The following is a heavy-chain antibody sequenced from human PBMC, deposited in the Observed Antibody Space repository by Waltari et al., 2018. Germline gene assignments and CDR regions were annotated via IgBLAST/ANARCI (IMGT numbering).Heavy chain of an antibody. CDR3: TTLARGESGDY. CDR1: GFTFNTYW. Sequence: EVQLVESGGGLVQPVGSLRLSCAASGFTFNTYWMKWIRQAPGKGLEWVANINPDGSQKFYVDSVKGRFTVSRDNAQNSLYLQMNNLRAEDTAVYYCTTLARGESGDYWGQGTLVTVSS. V-gene: IGHV3-7*01. CDR2: INPDGSQK. D-gene: IGHD3-10*01. J-gene: IGHJ4*02.